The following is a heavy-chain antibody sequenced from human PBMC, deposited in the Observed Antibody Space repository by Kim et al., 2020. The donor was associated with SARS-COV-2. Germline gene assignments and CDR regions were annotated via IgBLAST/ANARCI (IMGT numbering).Heavy chain of an antibody. J-gene: IGHJ5*02. D-gene: IGHD2-21*02. CDR2: INHSGST. CDR1: GGSFSGYY. V-gene: IGHV4-34*01. CDR3: ARGLHIVVVTAIGNWFDP. Sequence: SETLSLTCAVSGGSFSGYYWCWIRQPPGKGLEWMGDINHSGSTNYNQSLKSRVTISVATSKNRFYLKLSSVTAADTAVYYCARGLHIVVVTAIGNWFDPWGQGTLVTVSS.